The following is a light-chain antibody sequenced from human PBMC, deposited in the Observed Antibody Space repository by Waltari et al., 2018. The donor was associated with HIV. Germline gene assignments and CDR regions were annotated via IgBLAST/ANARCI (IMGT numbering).Light chain of an antibody. CDR1: ETMRSSL. V-gene: IGKV3-20*01. CDR3: QLFERSCT. Sequence: ENVLTQSPGTIYLYPGERATLSCSANETMRSSLLAWYQQTPGQAPRLLLYGATNRAPDIPDRFSCSDAGTDFTLTITGLDTEDFAVYYCQLFERSCTFGQGTRLEMK. CDR2: GAT. J-gene: IGKJ5*01.